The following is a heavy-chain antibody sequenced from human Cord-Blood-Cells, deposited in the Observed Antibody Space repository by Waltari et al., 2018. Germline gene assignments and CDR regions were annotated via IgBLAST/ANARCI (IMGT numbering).Heavy chain of an antibody. J-gene: IGHJ2*01. D-gene: IGHD6-13*01. CDR2: IYYSGST. CDR3: ARLQQQLVLYWYFDL. CDR1: GGSFRGSY. V-gene: IGHV4-34*01. Sequence: QVQLQQWGAGLLKPSETLSLTCAVYGGSFRGSYWCWIRQPPGKGLEWIGSIYYSGSTYYNPSLKSRVTISVDTSKNQFSLKLSSVTAADTAVYYCARLQQQLVLYWYFDLWGRGTLVTVSS.